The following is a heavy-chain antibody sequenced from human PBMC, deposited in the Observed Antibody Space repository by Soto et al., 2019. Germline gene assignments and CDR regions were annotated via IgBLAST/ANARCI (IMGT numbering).Heavy chain of an antibody. CDR3: ARGGSSGWWEVGAFDI. CDR1: GGSFSGYY. D-gene: IGHD6-19*01. J-gene: IGHJ3*02. CDR2: INHSGST. V-gene: IGHV4-34*01. Sequence: SETLSLTCAVYGGSFSGYYWSWIRQPPGKGLEWIGEINHSGSTNYNPSLKSRVTISVDTSKNQFSLKLSSVTAADTAVYYCARGGSSGWWEVGAFDIWGQGTMVTVSS.